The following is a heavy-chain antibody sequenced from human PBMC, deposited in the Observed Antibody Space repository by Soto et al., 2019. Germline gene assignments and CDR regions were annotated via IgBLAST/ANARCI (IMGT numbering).Heavy chain of an antibody. D-gene: IGHD1-26*01. V-gene: IGHV5-51*01. CDR1: GYSFTNYW. Sequence: GESLKISCKGSGYSFTNYWIGWARQMPGKGLGWMGIIYPGDSHAIYSPSFQGQVTMSADKSISTAYLQWSSLKASDTAMYYCARPYSGGPNDPFDVWGQGTMVTVSS. J-gene: IGHJ3*01. CDR2: IYPGDSHA. CDR3: ARPYSGGPNDPFDV.